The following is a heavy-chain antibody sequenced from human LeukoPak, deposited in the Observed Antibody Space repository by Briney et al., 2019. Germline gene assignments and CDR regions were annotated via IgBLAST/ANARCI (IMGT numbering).Heavy chain of an antibody. J-gene: IGHJ3*02. V-gene: IGHV4-59*01. Sequence: PSETLSPTCTVSGGSISSYYWSWIRQPPGKGLECIGDIYYSGSTNYNPSLKSRVTISVYTSKNQCSLKLSSVTAADTAVYYCASRVGATDDAFDIWGQGTMVTVSS. CDR3: ASRVGATDDAFDI. D-gene: IGHD1-26*01. CDR2: IYYSGST. CDR1: GGSISSYY.